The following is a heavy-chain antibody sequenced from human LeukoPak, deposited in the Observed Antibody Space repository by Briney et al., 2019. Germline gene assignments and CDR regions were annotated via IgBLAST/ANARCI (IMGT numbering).Heavy chain of an antibody. D-gene: IGHD3-10*01. J-gene: IGHJ4*02. CDR3: ARALWFGETFPAY. CDR2: ISSSISTI. V-gene: IGHV3-48*01. CDR1: GLTISSYS. Sequence: GGSLRLSCAASGLTISSYSMNWVRQAPGKGLQWVSYISSSISTIYYADSVKGRFTISRDNAKNSPYLQMNSLRAEDTAVYYCARALWFGETFPAYWGQGTLVTVSS.